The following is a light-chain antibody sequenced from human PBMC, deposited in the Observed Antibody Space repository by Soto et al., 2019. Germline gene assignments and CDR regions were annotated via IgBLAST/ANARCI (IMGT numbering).Light chain of an antibody. V-gene: IGLV2-8*01. J-gene: IGLJ1*01. CDR1: SFDVGGYNY. CDR3: SAYAGSPYLYV. CDR2: EVS. Sequence: QSALTQPPSASGSPGQSVTISCTGTSFDVGGYNYVSWYQQHPGKAPQVLMYEVSKRPSGVPDRFSGSKSSNTASLTVSGLQAEDEADYYCSAYAGSPYLYVFGSGTKVTVL.